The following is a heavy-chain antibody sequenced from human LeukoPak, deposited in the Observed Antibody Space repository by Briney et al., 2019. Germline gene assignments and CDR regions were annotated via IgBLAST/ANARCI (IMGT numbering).Heavy chain of an antibody. CDR1: GGSISSDY. CDR2: IYYSGST. D-gene: IGHD2-2*01. J-gene: IGHJ4*02. Sequence: SETLSLTCTVSGGSISSDYWSWIRQPPGKGLEWIGYIYYSGSTNYNSSLKSRVTISVDTSKNQFSLKLSSVTAADTAVYYCAGGVTAAFSFDYWGQGTLVTVSS. CDR3: AGGVTAAFSFDY. V-gene: IGHV4-59*01.